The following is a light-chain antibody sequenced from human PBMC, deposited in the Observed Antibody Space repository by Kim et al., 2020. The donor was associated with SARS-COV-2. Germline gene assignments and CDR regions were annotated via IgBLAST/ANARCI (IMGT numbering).Light chain of an antibody. Sequence: ASPGDRVTITCPARQDVSSYLAWYQQKPGKAPNLLIYAASTLRSGVPSRFSGSRSGTDFTLTISWLQSEDFATYYCQQYSSYPITFGQGTRLEIK. CDR1: QDVSSY. CDR3: QQYSSYPIT. J-gene: IGKJ5*01. V-gene: IGKV1-8*01. CDR2: AAS.